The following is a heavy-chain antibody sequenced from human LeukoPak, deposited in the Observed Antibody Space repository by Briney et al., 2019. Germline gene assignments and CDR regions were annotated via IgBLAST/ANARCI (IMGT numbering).Heavy chain of an antibody. Sequence: SETLSLTCTVSGGSISSYYWSWIRQPPGKGLEWIGYIYYSGSTNYNPSLKSRVTISVDTSKNQFSLKLSSVTAADTAVYYCARRIRGWLQSVPFDYWGQGTLVTVSS. J-gene: IGHJ4*02. D-gene: IGHD5-24*01. CDR3: ARRIRGWLQSVPFDY. V-gene: IGHV4-59*12. CDR2: IYYSGST. CDR1: GGSISSYY.